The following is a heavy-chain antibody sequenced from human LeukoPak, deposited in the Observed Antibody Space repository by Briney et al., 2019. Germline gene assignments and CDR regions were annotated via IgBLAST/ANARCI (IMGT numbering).Heavy chain of an antibody. CDR3: ARGYYYDSSGRYYFDY. CDR1: GFTFSSYS. J-gene: IGHJ4*02. V-gene: IGHV3-21*01. D-gene: IGHD3-22*01. Sequence: GGSLRLSCAASGFTFSSYSMNWVRQAPGKGLEWVSSISSSSSYIYHADSVKGRFTISRDNAKNSLYLQMNSLRAEDTAVYYCARGYYYDSSGRYYFDYWGQGTLVTVSS. CDR2: ISSSSSYI.